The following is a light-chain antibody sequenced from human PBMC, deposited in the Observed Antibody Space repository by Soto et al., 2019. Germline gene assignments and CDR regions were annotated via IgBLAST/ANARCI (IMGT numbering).Light chain of an antibody. CDR2: YDS. CDR1: NIGSYS. V-gene: IGLV3-21*04. Sequence: SYELTQTPSVSVAPGKTARISCGGNNIGSYSVHWYQQKPGQAPVLVIFYDSDRPSGIPERFSGSNSGHTATLTISRVEAGDEADYYCQVWDSSSDLDVVFGGGTKLTVL. CDR3: QVWDSSSDLDVV. J-gene: IGLJ2*01.